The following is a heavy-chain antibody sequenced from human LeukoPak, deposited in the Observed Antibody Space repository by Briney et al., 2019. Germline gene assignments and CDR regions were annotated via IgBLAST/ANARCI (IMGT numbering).Heavy chain of an antibody. CDR1: GFTFSSYW. J-gene: IGHJ6*02. Sequence: PGGSLRLSYAASGFTFSSYWTHWVRQAPGKGLVWVSRINGDGTTTNYADSVKGRFTISRDNAKNTVHLQMNSLRAEDTAVYYCARRGIGYGMDVWGQGTTVTVSS. CDR3: ARRGIGYGMDV. CDR2: INGDGTTT. V-gene: IGHV3-74*01. D-gene: IGHD1-26*01.